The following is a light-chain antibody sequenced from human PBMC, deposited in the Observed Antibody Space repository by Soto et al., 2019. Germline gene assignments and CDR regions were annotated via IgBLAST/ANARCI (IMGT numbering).Light chain of an antibody. CDR2: DDR. CDR1: NIGSRS. J-gene: IGLJ1*01. CDR3: QVWDSTSAHYV. V-gene: IGLV3-21*02. Sequence: SYELTQPPSVSVAPGQTASISCGGNNIGSRSVHWYQQKPGQAPVLVVYDDRDRPSGIPERFARSNSGNTATLTTSRVEAGDEADYYCQVWDSTSAHYVFGTGTKVTVL.